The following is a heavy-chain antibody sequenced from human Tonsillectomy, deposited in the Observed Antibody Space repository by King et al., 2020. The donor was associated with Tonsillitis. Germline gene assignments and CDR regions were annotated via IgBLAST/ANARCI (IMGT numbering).Heavy chain of an antibody. D-gene: IGHD5-12*01. Sequence: QLVQSGAEVKKPGASVKVSCKASGYTFSRYYMHWVRQAPGQGPEWMGIISPSGDFTKYAQKFQGRFTMTRDTSTSTAYMELTYLRSDDTAMYYCVREVATGIGCYDYWGQGTLVTVSS. CDR1: GYTFSRYY. J-gene: IGHJ4*02. CDR3: VREVATGIGCYDY. V-gene: IGHV1-46*01. CDR2: ISPSGDFT.